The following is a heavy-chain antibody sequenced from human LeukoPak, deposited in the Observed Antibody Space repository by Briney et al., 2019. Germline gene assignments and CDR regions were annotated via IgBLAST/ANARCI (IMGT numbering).Heavy chain of an antibody. Sequence: PGGSLRLSCAASGFTFSNAWMSWVRQAPGKGLEWVGRIKSKTDGGTTDYAAPVKGRFTISRDDSKNTLYLQMNSLKTEDTAVYYCVAVYYYDSSGYQPRGYYFDYWGQGTLVTVSS. CDR1: GFTFSNAW. CDR3: VAVYYYDSSGYQPRGYYFDY. D-gene: IGHD3-22*01. V-gene: IGHV3-15*01. J-gene: IGHJ4*02. CDR2: IKSKTDGGTT.